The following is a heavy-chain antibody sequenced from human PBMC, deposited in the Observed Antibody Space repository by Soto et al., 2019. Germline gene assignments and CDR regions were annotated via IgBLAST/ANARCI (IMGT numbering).Heavy chain of an antibody. V-gene: IGHV3-23*01. Sequence: PGGSLRLSCAASGFTFSSYAMSWVRQAPGKGLEWVSAISGSGGSTYYADSVKGRFTISRDNAKNSLYLQMNSLRAEDTAVYYCAREWTNSGSYSWGGGAFDIWGQGTMVTVSS. CDR2: ISGSGGST. CDR1: GFTFSSYA. CDR3: AREWTNSGSYSWGGGAFDI. D-gene: IGHD1-26*01. J-gene: IGHJ3*02.